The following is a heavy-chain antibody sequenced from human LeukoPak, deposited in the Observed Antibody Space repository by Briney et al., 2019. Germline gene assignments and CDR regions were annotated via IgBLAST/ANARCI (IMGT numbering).Heavy chain of an antibody. J-gene: IGHJ3*02. CDR3: ARDVKYYYDSSGYYLTGIDAFDI. D-gene: IGHD3-22*01. CDR1: GFTFSSYS. V-gene: IGHV3-21*01. CDR2: ISSSSSYI. Sequence: GGSLRLSCAASGFTFSSYSMNWVRQAPGKGLEWVSSISSSSSYIYYADSVKGRFTISRDNAKNSLYLQMNSLRAEDTAVYYCARDVKYYYDSSGYYLTGIDAFDIWGQGTMVTVSS.